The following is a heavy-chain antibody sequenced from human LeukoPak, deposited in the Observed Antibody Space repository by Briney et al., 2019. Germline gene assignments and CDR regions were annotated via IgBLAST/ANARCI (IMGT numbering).Heavy chain of an antibody. CDR1: GYSISSGYY. V-gene: IGHV4-38-2*02. CDR3: ARSYGSGSYPSAQDRGVLDY. D-gene: IGHD3-10*01. CDR2: IYHSGST. Sequence: RSSETLSLTCTVSGYSISSGYYWGWIRQPPGKGLEWIGSIYHSGSTYYNPSLKSRVTISVDTSKNQFSLKLSSVTAADTAVYYCARSYGSGSYPSAQDRGVLDYWGQGTLVTVSS. J-gene: IGHJ4*02.